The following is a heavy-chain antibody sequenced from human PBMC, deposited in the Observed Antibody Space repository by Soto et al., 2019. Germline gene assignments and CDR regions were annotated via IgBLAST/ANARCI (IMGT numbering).Heavy chain of an antibody. CDR1: GYTFTSYG. D-gene: IGHD3-3*01. J-gene: IGHJ6*02. Sequence: GASVKVSCKASGYTFTSYGISWVRQAPGQGLEWMGWISAYNGNTNYAQKLQGRVTMTTDTSTSTAYMELRSLRSDDTAVYYCARDRPVLRFLEWLSTIRIPYYYGMDVWGQGTTVTVSS. CDR2: ISAYNGNT. CDR3: ARDRPVLRFLEWLSTIRIPYYYGMDV. V-gene: IGHV1-18*04.